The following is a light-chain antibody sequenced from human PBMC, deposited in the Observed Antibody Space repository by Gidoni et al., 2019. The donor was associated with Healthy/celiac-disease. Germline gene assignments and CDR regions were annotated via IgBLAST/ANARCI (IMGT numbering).Light chain of an antibody. CDR3: QQANSIPFT. CDR1: QSISSW. J-gene: IGKJ3*01. Sequence: IHTTQTPSSVSASVGDRVTITCRASQSISSWLAWYQQKPGKAPKLLIYAASSLQSGVPSRFSGSGSGTDFTLTISSLQPEDFATYYCQQANSIPFTSGPGTKVDIK. CDR2: AAS. V-gene: IGKV1-12*01.